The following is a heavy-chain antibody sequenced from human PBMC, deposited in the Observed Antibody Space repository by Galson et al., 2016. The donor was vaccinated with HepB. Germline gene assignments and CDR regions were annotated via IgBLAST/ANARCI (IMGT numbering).Heavy chain of an antibody. Sequence: SLRLSCAASGFAFSSYGMHWVRQAPGKGLEWLAFISYDGSNKYYADSVRGRFTISRDKSKKTLYLQMNRLRGEDTAVYYCARARWIQLEPCWNFDYWGQGTLVTVSS. J-gene: IGHJ4*02. CDR3: ARARWIQLEPCWNFDY. V-gene: IGHV3-30*03. CDR1: GFAFSSYG. D-gene: IGHD5-18*01. CDR2: ISYDGSNK.